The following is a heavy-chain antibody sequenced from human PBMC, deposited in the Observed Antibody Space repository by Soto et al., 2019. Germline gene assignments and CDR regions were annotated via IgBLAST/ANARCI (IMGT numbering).Heavy chain of an antibody. J-gene: IGHJ5*02. Sequence: QVQLQQWGAGRLKPSETLSLTSAAYGGSFSGYNWSGIRQPPGKGLEWMGEIKHSGSTNYNPSLKSRVTISVDTSKNQFSLKLSSVTAADTAVYYCARALDYGDYGRRWFDPWGQGTLVTVSS. CDR3: ARALDYGDYGRRWFDP. V-gene: IGHV4-34*01. CDR1: GGSFSGYN. CDR2: IKHSGST. D-gene: IGHD4-17*01.